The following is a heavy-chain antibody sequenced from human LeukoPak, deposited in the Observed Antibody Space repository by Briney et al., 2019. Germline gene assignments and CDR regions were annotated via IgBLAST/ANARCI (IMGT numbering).Heavy chain of an antibody. CDR1: GFTFSESW. J-gene: IGHJ4*02. D-gene: IGHD3-10*01. CDR2: ISSDGYRT. V-gene: IGHV3-30*18. CDR3: AKGLGTGSVLARPLHY. Sequence: GGSLRLSCVVSGFTFSESWMSWVRQAPDKGLQWVAVISSDGYRTDYPDSVRGRFTISRDNFKNTVDLQMISVTAEDTAMYFCAKGLGTGSVLARPLHYWGQGTLVTVSS.